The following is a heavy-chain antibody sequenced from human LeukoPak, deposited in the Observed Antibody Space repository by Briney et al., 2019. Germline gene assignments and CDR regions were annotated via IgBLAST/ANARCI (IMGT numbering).Heavy chain of an antibody. CDR3: ARHPDPNLDYCSGGSCYYV. CDR2: INSDGSST. CDR1: GFTFSSYW. Sequence: GGSLRLSCAASGFTFSSYWMHWVRQAPGKGLVWVSRINSDGSSTIYADSGKGRFTISRDNAKNTLYLQMTSLRAEDKAVYYCARHPDPNLDYCSGGSCYYVWGKGTTVTISS. D-gene: IGHD2-15*01. V-gene: IGHV3-74*01. J-gene: IGHJ6*04.